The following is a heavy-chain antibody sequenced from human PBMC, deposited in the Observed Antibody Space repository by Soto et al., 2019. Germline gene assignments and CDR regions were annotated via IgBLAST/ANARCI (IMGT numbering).Heavy chain of an antibody. CDR1: GGSIRSGGYY. V-gene: IGHV4-31*03. Sequence: PSETLSLTCTVSGGSIRSGGYYWGWIRQHPGKGLEWIGYIYYSGTTYYNPSLKSRVTMSTDMSENQFSLKLSSVTAADTAVYYCARGIRGVNYYGMDVWGQGXTVTVYS. D-gene: IGHD3-10*01. J-gene: IGHJ6*02. CDR2: IYYSGTT. CDR3: ARGIRGVNYYGMDV.